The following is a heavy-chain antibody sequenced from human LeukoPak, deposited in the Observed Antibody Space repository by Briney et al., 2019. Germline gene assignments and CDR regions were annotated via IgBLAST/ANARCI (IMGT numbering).Heavy chain of an antibody. CDR2: IYPGDSDT. V-gene: IGHV5-51*01. Sequence: PGGSLRLSCKGSGYSFTIYWIGWVRQMPGKGLEWMGIIYPGDSDTRYSPSFQGQVPISADKSISTANLQWSSLKASDTAMYYCARRDSGGNWFDPWGQGTLVTVSS. CDR3: ARRDSGGNWFDP. D-gene: IGHD3-10*01. CDR1: GYSFTIYW. J-gene: IGHJ5*02.